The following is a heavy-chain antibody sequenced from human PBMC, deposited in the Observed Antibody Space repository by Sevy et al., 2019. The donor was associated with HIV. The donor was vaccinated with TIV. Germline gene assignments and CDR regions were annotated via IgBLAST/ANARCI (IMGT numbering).Heavy chain of an antibody. Sequence: GGYLRLSCAASGFTFGTYAMSWVRQAPGKGLEWVSTISGSGGRTYYADSVKGRFTISRDNSKNTLYLQMNSLRAEDTDVYYCAKAVYASKVPVTNGFDYWGQGTLVTVSS. CDR1: GFTFGTYA. J-gene: IGHJ4*02. D-gene: IGHD3-16*01. CDR2: ISGSGGRT. CDR3: AKAVYASKVPVTNGFDY. V-gene: IGHV3-23*01.